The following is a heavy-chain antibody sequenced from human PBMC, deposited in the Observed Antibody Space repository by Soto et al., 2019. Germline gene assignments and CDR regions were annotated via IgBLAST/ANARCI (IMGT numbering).Heavy chain of an antibody. CDR2: IFYPGTC. J-gene: IGHJ4*02. V-gene: IGHV4-59*01. CDR1: GGSIRSYY. CDR3: ARGQWLGNLIFDY. Sequence: QVQLQESGPGLVKPSETLSLTCTVSGGSIRSYYWSWIRQPPGKGLEWIAYIFYPGTCNYNPSLKTRVTMSVDTSKHQFSLKLSSVTAADTAVYSCARGQWLGNLIFDYWGQGALVTVSS. D-gene: IGHD6-19*01.